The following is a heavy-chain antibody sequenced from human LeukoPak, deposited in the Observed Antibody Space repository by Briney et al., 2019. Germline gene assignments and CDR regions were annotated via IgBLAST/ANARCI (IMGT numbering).Heavy chain of an antibody. V-gene: IGHV1-69*05. Sequence: SVKVSFKASGGTFISYAISWGRRAPGQGLEWMGGIIPIFGTANYTQKFQGRVTITTDESTSTAYMELSSLRSEDTAVYYCASNYGYNYGYSDYWDQGTLVTVSS. D-gene: IGHD5-24*01. CDR2: IIPIFGTA. J-gene: IGHJ4*02. CDR1: GGTFISYA. CDR3: ASNYGYNYGYSDY.